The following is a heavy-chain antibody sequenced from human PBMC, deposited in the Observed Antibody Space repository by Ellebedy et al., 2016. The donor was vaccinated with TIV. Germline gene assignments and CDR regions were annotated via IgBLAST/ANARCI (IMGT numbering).Heavy chain of an antibody. Sequence: AASVKVSCKASGGTFSSYAISWVRQAPGQGLEWMGWISAYNGNTNDAQKLQGRVTMTTDTSTSTAYMELRSLRSDDTAVYYCARDQVDDYVWESYLDYWGQGTLVTVSS. J-gene: IGHJ4*02. CDR2: ISAYNGNT. V-gene: IGHV1-18*01. CDR1: GGTFSSYA. CDR3: ARDQVDDYVWESYLDY. D-gene: IGHD3-16*02.